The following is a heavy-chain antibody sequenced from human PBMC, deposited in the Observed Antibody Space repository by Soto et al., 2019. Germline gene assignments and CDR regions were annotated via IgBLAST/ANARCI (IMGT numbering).Heavy chain of an antibody. CDR3: ARDLTRYYYGMDV. J-gene: IGHJ6*02. Sequence: QVQLVESGGGVVQPERSLRLSCAASGFTFSSYAMHWVRQAPGKGLEWVAVISSDGSNTYYSDSVKGRLTISRDNSKNTLYLQMNSLRAEDTAVYYCARDLTRYYYGMDVWGQGTTVTVSS. CDR2: ISSDGSNT. V-gene: IGHV3-30-3*01. CDR1: GFTFSSYA.